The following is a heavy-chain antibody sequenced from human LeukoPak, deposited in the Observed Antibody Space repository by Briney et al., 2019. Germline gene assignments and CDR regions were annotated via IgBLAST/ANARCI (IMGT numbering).Heavy chain of an antibody. V-gene: IGHV3-30*02. CDR1: GFTFSSYG. Sequence: GGSLRLSCAASGFTFSSYGMHWVRQAPGKGLEWVAFIRYDGSNKYYADSVKGRFTISRDNSKNTLYLQMNSLRAEDTAVYYCAVVVVPAAKADAFDIWGQGTMVTVSS. CDR3: AVVVVPAAKADAFDI. J-gene: IGHJ3*02. D-gene: IGHD2-2*01. CDR2: IRYDGSNK.